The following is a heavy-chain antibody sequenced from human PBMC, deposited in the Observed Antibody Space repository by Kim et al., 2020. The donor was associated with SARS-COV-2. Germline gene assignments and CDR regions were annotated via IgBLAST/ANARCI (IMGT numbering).Heavy chain of an antibody. V-gene: IGHV4-31*03. Sequence: SETLSLTCTVSGDSISNGGYYWSWIRQRPGMGLEWIGYIYYNRSTYYSPSLKRRVTISVDTSQNQYSLKLNSVTAADAAVYFCARFRDGVVGALTWGQGTMVTVSS. CDR3: ARFRDGVVGALT. J-gene: IGHJ3*01. CDR2: IYYNRST. CDR1: GDSISNGGYY. D-gene: IGHD2-15*01.